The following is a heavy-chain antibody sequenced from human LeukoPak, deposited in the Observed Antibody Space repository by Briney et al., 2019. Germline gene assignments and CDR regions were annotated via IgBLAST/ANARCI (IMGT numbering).Heavy chain of an antibody. CDR2: ISRDGVPK. V-gene: IGHV3-30*04. CDR3: AGDRWKGGPDYIDS. Sequence: PGGSLRLSCGAWGFTRTHDAIHWVRQAAGKGREGVAVISRDGVPKIYRDSVKGRFTISTHRSKHTVYLQLTGLGSEDTALYYCAGDRWKGGPDYIDSWGQGTLVTVCS. J-gene: IGHJ4*02. CDR1: GFTRTHDA. D-gene: IGHD4-23*01.